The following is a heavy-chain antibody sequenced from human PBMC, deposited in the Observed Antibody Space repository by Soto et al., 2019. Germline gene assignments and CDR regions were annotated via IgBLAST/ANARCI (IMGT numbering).Heavy chain of an antibody. CDR3: ERLDGYYLYMDV. CDR1: GGSISSYY. CDR2: IYYSGST. V-gene: IGHV4-59*08. D-gene: IGHD3-22*01. J-gene: IGHJ6*03. Sequence: PSETLSLTCTVSGGSISSYYWTWIRQPPGKGLEWIGYIYYSGSTNYNPSLKSRVTISVATSKTQFSLKLSSVTAADTAVYYCERLDGYYLYMDVGGKGTTVTVSS.